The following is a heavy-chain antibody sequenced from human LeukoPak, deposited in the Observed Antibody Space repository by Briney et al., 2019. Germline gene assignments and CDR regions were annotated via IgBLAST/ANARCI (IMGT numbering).Heavy chain of an antibody. V-gene: IGHV4-59*01. CDR1: GGSISSYY. CDR3: ASIGSSWYDPLGDY. Sequence: RSSETLSLTCTVSGGSISSYYWSWIRQPPGEGLEWIGYIYYSGSTNYNPSLKSRVTISVDTSKNHFSLKLSSVTAADTAVYYCASIGSSWYDPLGDYWGQGTLVTVSS. J-gene: IGHJ4*02. CDR2: IYYSGST. D-gene: IGHD6-13*01.